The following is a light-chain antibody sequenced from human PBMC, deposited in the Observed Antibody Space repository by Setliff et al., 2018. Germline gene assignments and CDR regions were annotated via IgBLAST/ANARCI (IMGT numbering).Light chain of an antibody. CDR1: SSNIGSNY. CDR3: AAWDDSLSGPV. CDR2: RNN. Sequence: QSVLTQPPSASGTPGQRVTIPCSGSSSNIGSNYVYWYQQFPGTAPKLLILRNNQRPSGVPDRFSGSKSGTSASLAISGLRSEDEADYSCAAWDDSLSGPVFGGGTKVTVL. J-gene: IGLJ2*01. V-gene: IGLV1-47*01.